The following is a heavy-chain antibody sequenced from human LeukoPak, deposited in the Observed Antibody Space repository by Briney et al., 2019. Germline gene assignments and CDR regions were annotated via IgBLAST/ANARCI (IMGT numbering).Heavy chain of an antibody. D-gene: IGHD6-19*01. CDR2: IRYDGTNK. CDR3: AKVRSSGWYQAFDY. V-gene: IGHV3-30*02. Sequence: PGGSLRLSCAASGFAASRFTFSTFGMPWVRQAPGKGLEWVAFIRYDGTNKYYADSVKGRFTISRYDSKNTLYLQMNSLRAEDTAVYYCAKVRSSGWYQAFDYWGQGTLVTVSS. CDR1: GFAASRFTFSTFG. J-gene: IGHJ4*02.